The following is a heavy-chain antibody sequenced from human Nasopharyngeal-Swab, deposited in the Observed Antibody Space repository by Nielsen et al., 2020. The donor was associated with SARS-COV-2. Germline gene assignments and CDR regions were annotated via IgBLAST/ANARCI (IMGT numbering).Heavy chain of an antibody. Sequence: ASVKVSCKASGYTFTSCAMHWVRQAPGQRLEWMGWINAGNGNTKYSQKFQGRVTITRDTSASTAYMELSSLRSEDTAVYYCARGYSYGHIDYWGQGTLVTVSS. V-gene: IGHV1-3*01. J-gene: IGHJ4*02. D-gene: IGHD5-18*01. CDR2: INAGNGNT. CDR3: ARGYSYGHIDY. CDR1: GYTFTSCA.